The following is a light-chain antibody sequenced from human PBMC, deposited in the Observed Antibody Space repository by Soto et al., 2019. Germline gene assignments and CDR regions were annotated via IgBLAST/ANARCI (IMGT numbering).Light chain of an antibody. V-gene: IGKV1-9*01. J-gene: IGKJ4*01. Sequence: DIKLTQSPSFLSASVGDRVTITCRASQDSRSFLAWYQQKPGKAPRLLIYVASALQSGVPSRFSGSGSGTEFTLAISSLQPEDVATYYCQQFNSYPLTFGGGTKVEIK. CDR1: QDSRSF. CDR2: VAS. CDR3: QQFNSYPLT.